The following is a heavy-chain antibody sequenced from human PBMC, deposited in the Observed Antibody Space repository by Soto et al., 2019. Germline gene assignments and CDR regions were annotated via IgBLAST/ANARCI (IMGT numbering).Heavy chain of an antibody. V-gene: IGHV1-18*04. CDR2: ISAFNGDT. CDR1: GYTFTSYG. J-gene: IGHJ4*02. CDR3: TREAGWQRMVPYD. Sequence: QVQLVQSGSEVKKPGASVNVSCKAFGYTFTSYGFSCVRQVPGQGLEWLGWISAFNGDTQYAQTKKGRLTVTTDTSTTTVHMELRSLTPADTAVYYCTREAGWQRMVPYDWGQGTLVSVS. D-gene: IGHD6-25*01.